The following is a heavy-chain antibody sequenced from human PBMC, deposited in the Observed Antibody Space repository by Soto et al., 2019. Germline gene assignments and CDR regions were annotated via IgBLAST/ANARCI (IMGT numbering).Heavy chain of an antibody. V-gene: IGHV4-59*01. Sequence: SETLSLTCTVSCTSISSYYWSWIRQPPGKGLEWIANIHYSGTTNHNPSLASRVTLSVDTSKNQFSLKMTSVTAADRAMYFCARYDSYAIDYWGRGTLVTVSS. D-gene: IGHD2-8*01. CDR1: CTSISSYY. CDR2: IHYSGTT. CDR3: ARYDSYAIDY. J-gene: IGHJ4*02.